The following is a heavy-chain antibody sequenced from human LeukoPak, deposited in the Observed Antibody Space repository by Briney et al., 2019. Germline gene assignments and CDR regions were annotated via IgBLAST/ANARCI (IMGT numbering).Heavy chain of an antibody. Sequence: SETLSLTCAVYGGSFSGYYWSWIRQPPGKGLEWIGEINHSGSTNHNPSLKSRVTISVDTSKNQFSLKLSSVTAADTAVYYCARGRSGGYNYYYGMDVWGQGTTVTVSS. J-gene: IGHJ6*02. D-gene: IGHD2-8*02. CDR1: GGSFSGYY. CDR3: ARGRSGGYNYYYGMDV. CDR2: INHSGST. V-gene: IGHV4-34*01.